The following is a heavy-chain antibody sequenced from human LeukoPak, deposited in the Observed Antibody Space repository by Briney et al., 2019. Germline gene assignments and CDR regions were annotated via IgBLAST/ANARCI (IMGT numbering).Heavy chain of an antibody. CDR1: GYTFTGYY. J-gene: IGHJ4*02. V-gene: IGHV1-2*02. D-gene: IGHD6-13*01. Sequence: ASVKVSCKASGYTFTGYYMHWVRQAPGQGLEWMGWINPNSGGTNYAQKFQGRVTMTRDTSISTAYMELSRLRSDDTAVYYCARLSSSWSKEFDYWGQGTLVTDSS. CDR3: ARLSSSWSKEFDY. CDR2: INPNSGGT.